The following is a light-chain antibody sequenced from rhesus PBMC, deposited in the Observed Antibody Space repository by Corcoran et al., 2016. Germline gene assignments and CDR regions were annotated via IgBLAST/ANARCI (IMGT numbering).Light chain of an antibody. V-gene: IGKV1-44*01. CDR3: QQHNSHPWT. CDR1: QTISSY. Sequence: DIQMTQSPSSLSASVGDRVTITCRASQTISSYLAWYQQKPGKVPKLLIYAASSLESGVPSRFSGSGSGTEITLNISSLQPEDFATYYCQQHNSHPWTFGQGTKVEIK. J-gene: IGKJ1*01. CDR2: AAS.